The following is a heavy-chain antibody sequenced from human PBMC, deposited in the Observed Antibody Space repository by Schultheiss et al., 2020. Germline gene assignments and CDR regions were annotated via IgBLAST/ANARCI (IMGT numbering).Heavy chain of an antibody. Sequence: SETLSLTCDVSGGSISSSFWWSWVRQPPGKGLEWIGEIYHSGSTNYNPSLKSRVTISVDTSKNQFSLKLSSVTAADTAVYYCGTQITKAVAGTEDAFDIWGQGTMVTV. CDR2: IYHSGST. J-gene: IGHJ3*02. CDR3: GTQITKAVAGTEDAFDI. V-gene: IGHV4-4*02. D-gene: IGHD6-19*01. CDR1: GGSISSSFW.